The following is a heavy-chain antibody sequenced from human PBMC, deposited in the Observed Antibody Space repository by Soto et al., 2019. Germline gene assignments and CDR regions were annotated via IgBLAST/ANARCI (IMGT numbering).Heavy chain of an antibody. CDR1: GFTFSSYA. Sequence: AGGSLRLSCAASGFTFSSYAMSWVRQAPGKGLEWVSAISGSGGSTYYADSVKGRFTISRDNSKNTLYLQMNSLRAEDTAVHYCAKGYYDFWSGFTQYWGQGTTVTVSS. V-gene: IGHV3-23*01. CDR2: ISGSGGST. CDR3: AKGYYDFWSGFTQY. J-gene: IGHJ6*02. D-gene: IGHD3-3*01.